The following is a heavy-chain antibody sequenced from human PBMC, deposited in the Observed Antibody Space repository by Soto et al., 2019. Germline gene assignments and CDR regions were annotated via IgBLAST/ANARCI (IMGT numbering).Heavy chain of an antibody. CDR1: GYTFTGYY. V-gene: IGHV1-2*04. CDR3: ARGEYYYDSSDLDY. Sequence: GASVEVSCKASGYTFTGYYMHWVRQAPGQGLEWMGWINPNSGGTNYAQKFQGWVTMTRDTSISTAYMELSRLRSDDTAVYYCARGEYYYDSSDLDYWGQGTLVTVSS. D-gene: IGHD3-22*01. J-gene: IGHJ4*02. CDR2: INPNSGGT.